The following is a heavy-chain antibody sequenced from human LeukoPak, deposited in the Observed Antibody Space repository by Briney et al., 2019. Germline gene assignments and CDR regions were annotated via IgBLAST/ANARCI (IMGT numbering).Heavy chain of an antibody. CDR1: GFTFSDYY. Sequence: GGSLRLSCAASGFTFSDYYMNWIRQAPGKGLEWVSYITSSGSTLYYADSVKGRFTISRDNAKNSLFLQMNSLRAEDTAVYYCARAFSSSWYNWFDPWGQGTLVTVSP. CDR2: ITSSGSTL. J-gene: IGHJ5*02. D-gene: IGHD6-13*01. CDR3: ARAFSSSWYNWFDP. V-gene: IGHV3-11*01.